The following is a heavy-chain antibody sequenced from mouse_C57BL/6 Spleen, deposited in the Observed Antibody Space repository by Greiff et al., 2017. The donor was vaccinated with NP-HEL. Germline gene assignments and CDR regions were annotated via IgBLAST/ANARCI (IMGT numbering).Heavy chain of an antibody. CDR2: IYPRSGNT. J-gene: IGHJ4*01. D-gene: IGHD2-5*01. CDR3: ARAYYSNSYYYAMDY. Sequence: VKLMESGAELARPGASVKLSCKASGYTFTSYGISWVKQRTGQGLEWIGEIYPRSGNTYYNEKFKGKATLTADKSSSTAYMELRSLTSEDSAVYFCARAYYSNSYYYAMDYWGQGTSVTVSS. CDR1: GYTFTSYG. V-gene: IGHV1-81*01.